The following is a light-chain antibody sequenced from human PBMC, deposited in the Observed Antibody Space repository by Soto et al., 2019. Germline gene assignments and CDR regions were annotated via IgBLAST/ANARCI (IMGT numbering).Light chain of an antibody. V-gene: IGKV3-20*01. CDR3: QQFVSSPYT. Sequence: EIVLTQSPGTLSLSPGERATLSCRASQSVSNKYLAWYQQKPGQAPRLLIYGTSSRATGIRDRFSGSGSGTDFTLTITRLEPEDFAVYYCQQFVSSPYTFGQGTKLQMK. CDR1: QSVSNKY. CDR2: GTS. J-gene: IGKJ2*01.